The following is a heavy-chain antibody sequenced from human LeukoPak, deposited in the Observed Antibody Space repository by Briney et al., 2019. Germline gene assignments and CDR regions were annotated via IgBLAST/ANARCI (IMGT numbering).Heavy chain of an antibody. V-gene: IGHV3-7*01. J-gene: IGHJ4*02. CDR1: GFTFSNYW. D-gene: IGHD3-22*01. Sequence: GGSLRLSCAASGFTFSNYWMSWVRQAPGKGLEWVANIKQGGNEKYYVDSVKGRFTISRDNAKNSVYLEMNSLRAEDTAVYYCARDLYRIVVVPHYFDYWGQGTLVTVSS. CDR2: IKQGGNEK. CDR3: ARDLYRIVVVPHYFDY.